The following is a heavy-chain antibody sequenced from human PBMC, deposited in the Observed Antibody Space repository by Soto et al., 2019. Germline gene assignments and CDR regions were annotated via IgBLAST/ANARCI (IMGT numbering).Heavy chain of an antibody. CDR1: GFTFSTYW. D-gene: IGHD5-18*01. CDR3: GRAIYPSSYGYYYHDMDV. CDR2: INRDGSEK. Sequence: PGGSLRLSCAASGFTFSTYWMSWVRQAPGKGLEWVANINRDGSEKYYVDSVRGRFTISRDNARDSLYLQMNTLGAEDTAVYYCGRAIYPSSYGYYYHDMDVWGQGTTVTVSS. J-gene: IGHJ6*02. V-gene: IGHV3-7*01.